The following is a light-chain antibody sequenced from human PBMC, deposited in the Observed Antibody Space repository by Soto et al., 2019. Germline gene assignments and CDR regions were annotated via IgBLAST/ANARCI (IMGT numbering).Light chain of an antibody. Sequence: EILLTQSPGTLSLSPGETATLSCRASQSVTSTYLAWYQQRPGQSPRLIIYGGSTRATGFPDRFSGGGSGTGFPLTISRLEPEDSSVYCNCQQFESSRNYSFGPGTKLEI. V-gene: IGKV3-20*01. J-gene: IGKJ2*03. CDR3: QQFESSRNYS. CDR1: QSVTSTY. CDR2: GGS.